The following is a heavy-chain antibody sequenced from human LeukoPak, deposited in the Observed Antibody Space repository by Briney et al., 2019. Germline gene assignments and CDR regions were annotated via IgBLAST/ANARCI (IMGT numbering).Heavy chain of an antibody. D-gene: IGHD2-21*02. CDR3: ARGESSYCSGGCYFAS. CDR2: INPSGGST. Sequence: ASVKVSCTASGYTFTSYDINWVRQAPGQGLEWMGIINPSGGSTSYAQKFQGRVTMTRDTSTSTVYMELSSLRSEDTAVYYCARGESSYCSGGCYFASWGQGTLVTISS. J-gene: IGHJ5*01. V-gene: IGHV1-46*01. CDR1: GYTFTSYD.